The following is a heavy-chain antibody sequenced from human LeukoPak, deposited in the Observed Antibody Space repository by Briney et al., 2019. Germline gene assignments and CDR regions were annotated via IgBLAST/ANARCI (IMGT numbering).Heavy chain of an antibody. D-gene: IGHD6-19*01. V-gene: IGHV4-61*01. Sequence: PSETLSLTCTVSGGSVSSGSYYWSWIRQPPGKGLEWIGYIYYSGSTNYNPSLKSRVTISVDTPKNQFSLKLSSVTAADTAVYYCARREVAGTKHFDYWGQGTLVTVSS. CDR1: GGSVSSGSYY. CDR2: IYYSGST. J-gene: IGHJ4*02. CDR3: ARREVAGTKHFDY.